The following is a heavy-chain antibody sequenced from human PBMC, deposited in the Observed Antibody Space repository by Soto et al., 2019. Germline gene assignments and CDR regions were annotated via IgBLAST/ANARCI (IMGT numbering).Heavy chain of an antibody. D-gene: IGHD3-22*01. Sequence: SETLSLTCTVSGGSISSGDYYWSWIRQPPGKGLDWVGYIYYSGSTYYNPSLKSRVTISVYTSKNQFALKLSSITAADTAVYYCAREGAYDRGCYSYFDYWCQGTLVTVSS. CDR2: IYYSGST. V-gene: IGHV4-30-4*01. CDR3: AREGAYDRGCYSYFDY. CDR1: GGSISSGDYY. J-gene: IGHJ4*02.